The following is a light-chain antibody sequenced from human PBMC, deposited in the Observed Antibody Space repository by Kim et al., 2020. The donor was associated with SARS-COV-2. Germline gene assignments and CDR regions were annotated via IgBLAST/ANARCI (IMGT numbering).Light chain of an antibody. CDR3: ASFTSKSTPS. V-gene: IGLV2-14*03. CDR1: SSDVGAYDY. J-gene: IGLJ1*01. CDR2: DVN. Sequence: QSALTQPASVSGSPGQSHTISCTGTSSDVGAYDYVSWYQQHPGKAPKLMIYDVNNRPSGVSNRFSGSKSDNTASLTISGLQPEDEADYYCASFTSKSTPSFGTGTKVTVL.